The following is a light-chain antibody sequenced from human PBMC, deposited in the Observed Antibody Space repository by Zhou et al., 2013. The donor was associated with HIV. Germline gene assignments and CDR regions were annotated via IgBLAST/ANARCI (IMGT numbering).Light chain of an antibody. Sequence: EIVLTQSPGTLPLSPGERATLSCRASQSVSSSYLAWYQQKPGQAPRLLIYGASSRATGIPDRFSGSGSGTDFTLTISRLEPEDFAVYYCQQPGTFGQGTKLEIK. J-gene: IGKJ2*02. V-gene: IGKV3-20*01. CDR3: QQPGT. CDR1: QSVSSSY. CDR2: GAS.